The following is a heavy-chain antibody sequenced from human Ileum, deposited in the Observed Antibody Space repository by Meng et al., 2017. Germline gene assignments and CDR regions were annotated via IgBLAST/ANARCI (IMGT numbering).Heavy chain of an antibody. CDR3: ARGHYDKYFDS. Sequence: VQLQESGPGLGRPSETLSLTCTISGGSVNTGSYYWSWIRQPPGKGLEWIGYMYFSGSTKYNASLKSRVSISVDTSKKQFSLNLTSVTAADTAVYYCARGHYDKYFDSWGQGTLVTVSS. D-gene: IGHD3-22*01. J-gene: IGHJ4*02. CDR1: GGSVNTGSYY. V-gene: IGHV4-61*01. CDR2: MYFSGST.